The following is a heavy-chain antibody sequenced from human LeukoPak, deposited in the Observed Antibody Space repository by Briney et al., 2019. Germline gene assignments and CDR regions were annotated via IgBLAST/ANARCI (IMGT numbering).Heavy chain of an antibody. V-gene: IGHV4-59*01. D-gene: IGHD2-21*02. CDR2: IYYSGST. CDR1: GGSLSSYY. CDR3: AREDCGGDCYSN. Sequence: PSETLSLTCTVSGGSLSSYYWSWIRQPPGKGLEWIGYIYYSGSTNYNPSLKSRVTISVDTSKNQFSLKLSSVTAADTAVYYCAREDCGGDCYSNWGQGTLVTVSS. J-gene: IGHJ4*02.